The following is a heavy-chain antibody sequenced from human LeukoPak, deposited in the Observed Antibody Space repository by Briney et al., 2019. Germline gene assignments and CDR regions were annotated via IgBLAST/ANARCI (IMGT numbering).Heavy chain of an antibody. CDR2: ISAYNGNT. J-gene: IGHJ6*03. V-gene: IGHV1-18*04. CDR1: GYTFTGYY. D-gene: IGHD3-10*01. CDR3: ARLLPTGRYYMDV. Sequence: ASVKVSCKASGYTFTGYYMHWVRQAPGQGLEWMGWISAYNGNTNYAQKLQGRVTMTTDTSTSTAYMELRSLRSDDTAVYYCARLLPTGRYYMDVWGKGTTVTISS.